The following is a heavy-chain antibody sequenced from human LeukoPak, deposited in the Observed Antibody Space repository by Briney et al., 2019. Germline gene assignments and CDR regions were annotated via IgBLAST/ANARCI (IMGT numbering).Heavy chain of an antibody. J-gene: IGHJ4*02. CDR3: AKADYDFWTNFDY. D-gene: IGHD3-3*01. CDR1: GFTFDDYA. Sequence: GGSLRLSCAASGFTFDDYAMHWVRQAPGKGLEWVSGISLNSGSIGYADSVKGRFTISRDNAKNSLYLQMNSLRAEDTALYYCAKADYDFWTNFDYWGQGTLVTVSS. V-gene: IGHV3-9*01. CDR2: ISLNSGSI.